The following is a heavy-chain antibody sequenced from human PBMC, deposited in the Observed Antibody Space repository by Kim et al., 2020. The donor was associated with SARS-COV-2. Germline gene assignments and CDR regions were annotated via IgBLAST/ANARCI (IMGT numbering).Heavy chain of an antibody. D-gene: IGHD3-16*02. Sequence: GGSLRLSCAASGFTVSSNYMSWVRQAPGKGLEWVSVIYSGGSTYYADSVKGRFTISRDNSKNTLYLQMNSLRAEDTAVYYCARESVITFGGVIVADAFDIWGQGTMVTVSS. CDR2: IYSGGST. CDR1: GFTVSSNY. J-gene: IGHJ3*02. V-gene: IGHV3-53*01. CDR3: ARESVITFGGVIVADAFDI.